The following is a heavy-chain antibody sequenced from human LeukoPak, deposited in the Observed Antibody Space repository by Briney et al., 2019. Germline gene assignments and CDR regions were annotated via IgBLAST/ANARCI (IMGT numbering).Heavy chain of an antibody. CDR3: ARNYYDSSGYYYPFGY. V-gene: IGHV1-69*13. Sequence: SVTVSCTASGYTFTSYYMHWVRQAPGQGLEWMGGIIPIFGTANYAQKFQGRVTITADESTSTAYMELSSLRSEDTAVYYCARNYYDSSGYYYPFGYWGQGTLVTVSS. CDR2: IIPIFGTA. CDR1: GYTFTSYY. J-gene: IGHJ4*02. D-gene: IGHD3-22*01.